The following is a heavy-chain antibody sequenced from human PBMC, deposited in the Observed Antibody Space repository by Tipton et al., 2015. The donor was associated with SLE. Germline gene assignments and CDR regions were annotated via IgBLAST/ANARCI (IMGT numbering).Heavy chain of an antibody. Sequence: TLSLTCTVSGGSISSGGYYWSWIRQHPGKGLEWIGYIYYSGSTYYNPSLQSRVTISVDTSKNQFSLKLSSVTAADTAVYYCARVPAMMVKRYFDLWGRGTLVTVSS. D-gene: IGHD3-22*01. CDR1: GGSISSGGYY. V-gene: IGHV4-31*03. CDR3: ARVPAMMVKRYFDL. CDR2: IYYSGST. J-gene: IGHJ2*01.